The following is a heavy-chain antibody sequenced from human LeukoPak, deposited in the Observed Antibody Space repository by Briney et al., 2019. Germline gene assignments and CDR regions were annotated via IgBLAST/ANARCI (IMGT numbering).Heavy chain of an antibody. J-gene: IGHJ6*03. CDR2: ITSSSTYI. CDR1: GFTFSSYS. CDR3: ARDPYSGSYGDYYYYYMDV. V-gene: IGHV3-21*01. Sequence: GGSLRLSCAASGFTFSSYSMNWVRQAPGKGLEWVSSITSSSTYIYYADSVKGRFTISRDNAKNSLYLQMNSLRDEDTAVYYCARDPYSGSYGDYYYYYMDVWGKGTTVTISS. D-gene: IGHD1-26*01.